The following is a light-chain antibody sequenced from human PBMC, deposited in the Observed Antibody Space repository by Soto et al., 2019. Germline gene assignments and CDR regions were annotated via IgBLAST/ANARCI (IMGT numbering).Light chain of an antibody. CDR2: EVT. J-gene: IGLJ1*01. CDR3: SSYAGSNNYV. CDR1: SSDVGGYNY. Sequence: QSALTQPPSASGSPGQSVTISYTGTSSDVGGYNYVSWYQQHPGRPPKLMIYEVTKRPLGVPDRFSGSKSGNTASLTVSGLQAEDEADYYCSSYAGSNNYVFGPGTKVTVL. V-gene: IGLV2-8*01.